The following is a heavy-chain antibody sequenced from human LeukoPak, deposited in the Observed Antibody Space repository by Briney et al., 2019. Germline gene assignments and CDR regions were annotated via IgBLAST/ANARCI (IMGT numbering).Heavy chain of an antibody. J-gene: IGHJ6*01. V-gene: IGHV1-69*13. CDR1: GGTFSSYA. CDR2: IIPIFGTA. Sequence: SVKLSCEASGGTFSSYAINWVRQAPGQGLEWMGGIIPIFGTANYAQKFQGRVTITADESTSTAYMELSSLRSEDTAVYYCARDPELYHDSSGDRPPYYYGMYSSGDRTTVTVSS. D-gene: IGHD3-22*01. CDR3: ARDPELYHDSSGDRPPYYYGMYS.